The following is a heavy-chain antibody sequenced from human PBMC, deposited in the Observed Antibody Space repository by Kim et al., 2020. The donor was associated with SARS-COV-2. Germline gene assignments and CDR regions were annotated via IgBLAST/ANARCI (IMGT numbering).Heavy chain of an antibody. V-gene: IGHV3-9*01. CDR1: GFTFDDYA. D-gene: IGHD3-16*02. CDR2: ISWNSGSI. J-gene: IGHJ4*02. CDR3: AKDTDPSVGFGGVIG. Sequence: GGSLRLSCAASGFTFDDYAMHWVRQAPGKGLEWVSGISWNSGSIGYADSVKGRFTISRDNAKNSLYLQMNSLGAEDTALYYCAKDTDPSVGFGGVIGWGQGTLVTVSS.